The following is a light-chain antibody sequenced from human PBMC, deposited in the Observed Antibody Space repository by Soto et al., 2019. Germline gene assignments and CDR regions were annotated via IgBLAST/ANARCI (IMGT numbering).Light chain of an antibody. Sequence: QPVLTHPPSVSGAPGQRVTISCTGSSSKIGAGSDVHWYQQLPGTAPKLLIYGNSNRPSGVPDRFSGSKSGTSASLAITGLQAEDEADYYCQSYDSSLSGAVFGGGTQLTVL. J-gene: IGLJ7*01. V-gene: IGLV1-40*01. CDR3: QSYDSSLSGAV. CDR1: SSKIGAGSD. CDR2: GNS.